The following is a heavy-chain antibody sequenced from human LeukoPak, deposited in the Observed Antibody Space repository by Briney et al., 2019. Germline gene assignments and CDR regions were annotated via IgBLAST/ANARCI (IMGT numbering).Heavy chain of an antibody. J-gene: IGHJ6*03. CDR3: ARDGIQGAVLTGRRNYYYYYMDV. CDR2: ISAYTGNT. V-gene: IGHV1-18*01. D-gene: IGHD3-9*01. Sequence: ASVKVSCKASGYTFTSHGISWVRQAAGRGLEWMGWISAYTGNTDLAQNFQGRITMTTDTSTSTAYMELRRLRSDDTAIYYCARDGIQGAVLTGRRNYYYYYMDVWGKGTTVTVSS. CDR1: GYTFTSHG.